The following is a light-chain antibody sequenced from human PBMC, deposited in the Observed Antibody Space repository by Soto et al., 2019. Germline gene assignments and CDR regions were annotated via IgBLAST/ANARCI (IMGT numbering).Light chain of an antibody. V-gene: IGKV3-20*01. CDR3: QQYGSSPQT. Sequence: IVLTQSPGTLSLSPGERATFSCRASQSVSGTYLAWYQQRPGQAPRLLIYGVSSRATGIPDRFSGSGSGADFTLTISSLEPEDFAVYYCQQYGSSPQTFGQGTRLEIK. CDR2: GVS. J-gene: IGKJ5*01. CDR1: QSVSGTY.